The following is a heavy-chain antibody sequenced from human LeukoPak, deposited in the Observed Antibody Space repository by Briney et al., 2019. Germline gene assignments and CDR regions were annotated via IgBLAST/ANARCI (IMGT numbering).Heavy chain of an antibody. J-gene: IGHJ3*02. Sequence: GGSLRLSCQGSGFIFSSYSMNWVRQAAGRGLEWLSYISSGGQTVYYADSVKGRFTIYRDNAKHSLFLQVNSLRAGDTAVYYCVRHRGAWTVHDAFAMWGQGTIVTVA. CDR2: ISSGGQTV. V-gene: IGHV3-48*04. CDR3: VRHRGAWTVHDAFAM. CDR1: GFIFSSYS. D-gene: IGHD4-11*01.